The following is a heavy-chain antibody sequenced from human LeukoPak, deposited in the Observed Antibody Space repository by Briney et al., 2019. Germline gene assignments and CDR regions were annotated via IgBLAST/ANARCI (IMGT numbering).Heavy chain of an antibody. CDR2: INPNSGGT. D-gene: IGHD1/OR15-1a*01. Sequence: ASVKVSCKASGYTFTGYYMHWVRQAPGQGLEWMGWINPNSGGTNYAQKFQGRVTMTRDTSVSTAYMELSRLRSDDTAVYYCARVRDEQPVDAFDIWGQGTMVTVSS. CDR1: GYTFTGYY. CDR3: ARVRDEQPVDAFDI. J-gene: IGHJ3*02. V-gene: IGHV1-2*02.